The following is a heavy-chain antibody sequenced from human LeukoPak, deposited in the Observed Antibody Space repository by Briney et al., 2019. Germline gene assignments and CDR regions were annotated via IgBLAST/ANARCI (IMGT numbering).Heavy chain of an antibody. D-gene: IGHD3-9*01. CDR1: GGTFSSYA. J-gene: IGHJ3*02. Sequence: ASVKVSCKASGGTFSSYAISWVRQAPGQGLEWMGIINPSGGSTSYAQKFQGRVTMTRDTSTSTVYMELSSLRSEDTAVYYCARATYYDILTGSGGNDAFDIWGQGTMVTVSS. V-gene: IGHV1-46*01. CDR2: INPSGGST. CDR3: ARATYYDILTGSGGNDAFDI.